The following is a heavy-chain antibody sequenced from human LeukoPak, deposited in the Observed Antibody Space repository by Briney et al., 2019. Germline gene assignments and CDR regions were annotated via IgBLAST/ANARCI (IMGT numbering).Heavy chain of an antibody. V-gene: IGHV1-2*02. Sequence: GASVKVSCKASGYTFTGYYMHWVRQAPGQGLEWMGWINPNSGGPNYAQKFQGRVTMTRDTSISTAYMELSRLRSDDTAVYYCARDRPYCSSTSCPLYYYYMDVWGKGTTVTVSS. J-gene: IGHJ6*03. CDR1: GYTFTGYY. CDR3: ARDRPYCSSTSCPLYYYYMDV. D-gene: IGHD2-2*01. CDR2: INPNSGGP.